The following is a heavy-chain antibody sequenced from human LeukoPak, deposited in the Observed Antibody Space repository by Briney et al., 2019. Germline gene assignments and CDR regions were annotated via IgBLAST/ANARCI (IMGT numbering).Heavy chain of an antibody. CDR3: ARAVLSYCRGGSCPYFDY. CDR2: MNPNSGNT. V-gene: IGHV1-8*03. Sequence: ASVKVSCKASGYTFTSYDINWVRQATGQGLEWMGWMNPNSGNTGYAQKFQGRVTITRNTSISTAYMELSSLRSEDTAVYCCARAVLSYCRGGSCPYFDYWGQGTLVTVSS. J-gene: IGHJ4*01. D-gene: IGHD2-15*01. CDR1: GYTFTSYD.